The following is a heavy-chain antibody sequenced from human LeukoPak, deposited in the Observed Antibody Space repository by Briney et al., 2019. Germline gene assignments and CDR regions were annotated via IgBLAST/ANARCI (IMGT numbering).Heavy chain of an antibody. CDR3: AKDKD. Sequence: GASVKVSCKASGYSFTSYYIHWVRQAPGQGLEWMGWINPDTGGPNYAQKFQGRVTMTRDTSISTVYMELSRLRSDDTAVYYCAKDKDWGHGTLVTVSS. CDR1: GYSFTSYY. CDR2: INPDTGGP. V-gene: IGHV1-2*02. J-gene: IGHJ4*01.